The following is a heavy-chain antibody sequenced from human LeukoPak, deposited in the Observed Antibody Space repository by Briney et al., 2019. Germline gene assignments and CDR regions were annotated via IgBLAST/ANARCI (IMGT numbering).Heavy chain of an antibody. J-gene: IGHJ4*02. V-gene: IGHV3-21*01. Sequence: GGSLRLSCAASGFTFSSYSMNWVRQATGKGLEWVSSISGISYYIYYADSVKGRFTISRDNAKNSLFLQMNRLTADDTAVYYCARDLVEATTRGIDNWGQGTLVTVSS. D-gene: IGHD5-12*01. CDR3: ARDLVEATTRGIDN. CDR1: GFTFSSYS. CDR2: ISGISYYI.